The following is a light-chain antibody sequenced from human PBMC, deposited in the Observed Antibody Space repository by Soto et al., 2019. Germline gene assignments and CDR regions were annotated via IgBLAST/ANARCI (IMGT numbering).Light chain of an antibody. Sequence: QSVLTQPPSTSGTPGQRVSISCSGSRANIGNNFLYWYQQLPGTAPKLLISRDNQRPSGVPDRFSGSKSGTSGSLAISGLRSEDEADYYCASWDDGLSGHVFGTGTKVTVL. CDR1: RANIGNNF. CDR3: ASWDDGLSGHV. CDR2: RDN. J-gene: IGLJ1*01. V-gene: IGLV1-47*01.